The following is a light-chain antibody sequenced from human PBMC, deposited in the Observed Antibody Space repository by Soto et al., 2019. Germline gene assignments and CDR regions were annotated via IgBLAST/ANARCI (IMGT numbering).Light chain of an antibody. V-gene: IGKV3-15*01. CDR1: QSVRSN. CDR3: QQYNNWPPGT. CDR2: GAS. J-gene: IGKJ1*01. Sequence: EIVMTQSPATVSVSAGERATLSCMASQSVRSNLAWYQQKPGQAPRLLIYGASTRATGIPARFSGSGSGTEFTLTINSLQSEDFAVYYCQQYNNWPPGTFGRGTKVDIK.